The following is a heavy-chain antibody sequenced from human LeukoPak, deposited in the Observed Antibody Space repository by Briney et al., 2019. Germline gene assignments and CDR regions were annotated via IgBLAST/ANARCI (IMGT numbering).Heavy chain of an antibody. Sequence: PSQTLSLTCTVSGGSISSGGYYWSWIRQPPGKGLEWIGYIYHSGSTYYNPSLKSRVTISVDRSKNQFSLKLSPVTAADTAVYYCARVYPLPYCSSTSCYRDAFDIWGQGTMATVSS. J-gene: IGHJ3*02. CDR1: GGSISSGGYY. CDR3: ARVYPLPYCSSTSCYRDAFDI. CDR2: IYHSGST. D-gene: IGHD2-2*02. V-gene: IGHV4-30-2*01.